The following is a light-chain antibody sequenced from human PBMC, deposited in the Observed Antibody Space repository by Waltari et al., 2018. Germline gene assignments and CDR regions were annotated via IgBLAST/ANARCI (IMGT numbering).Light chain of an antibody. J-gene: IGKJ3*01. CDR2: DAS. CDR3: QQSNIMGT. Sequence: EIVLTQSPATLSLSPGERATLSCRASQSVSSYLAWYQQKPGQAPRLLIYDASNRATGIPARFSGSGSGTDFTLTITSLQPEDFATYFCQQSNIMGTFGPGTTVDIK. CDR1: QSVSSY. V-gene: IGKV3-11*01.